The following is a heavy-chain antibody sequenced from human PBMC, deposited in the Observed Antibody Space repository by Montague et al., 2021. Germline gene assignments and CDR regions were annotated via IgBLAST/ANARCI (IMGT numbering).Heavy chain of an antibody. Sequence: ETLSLTCTVASGSIFHAHRGWVRQPPGKGLEWLGSMFYGGATSKNPSLKSRVTMSIDTSTNQFSLKLSFVTAADTAVYYCAKQDYFVSGTSYKGFDPWGQRILVTVSS. CDR3: AKQDYFVSGTSYKGFDP. J-gene: IGHJ5*02. D-gene: IGHD3-10*01. CDR2: MFYGGAT. V-gene: IGHV4-59*08. CDR1: SGSIFHAH.